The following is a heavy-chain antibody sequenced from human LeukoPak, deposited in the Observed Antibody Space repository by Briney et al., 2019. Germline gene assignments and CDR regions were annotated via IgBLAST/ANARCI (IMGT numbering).Heavy chain of an antibody. CDR2: ISSSSSYI. Sequence: PGRSLRLSCAASGFTFSSYAMNWVRQAPGKGLEWVSSISSSSSYINYADSVKGRFTISRDNARNSLYLQMNSLRADDTAVYYCASQYSSSWYAPFDYWGQGTLVTVSS. J-gene: IGHJ4*02. CDR1: GFTFSSYA. V-gene: IGHV3-21*01. D-gene: IGHD6-13*01. CDR3: ASQYSSSWYAPFDY.